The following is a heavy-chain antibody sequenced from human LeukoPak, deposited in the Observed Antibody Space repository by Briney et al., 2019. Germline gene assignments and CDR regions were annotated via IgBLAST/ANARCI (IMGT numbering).Heavy chain of an antibody. CDR1: GGSISSYY. Sequence: SETLSLTCTVSGGSISSYYWSWIRQPPGKGLEWIGYIYYSGSTNYNPSLKSRVTISVDTSKNQFSLKLSSVTAADTAVYYCARHGPGVAPFDYWGQGTLVTVSS. V-gene: IGHV4-59*08. J-gene: IGHJ4*02. CDR2: IYYSGST. CDR3: ARHGPGVAPFDY. D-gene: IGHD2-15*01.